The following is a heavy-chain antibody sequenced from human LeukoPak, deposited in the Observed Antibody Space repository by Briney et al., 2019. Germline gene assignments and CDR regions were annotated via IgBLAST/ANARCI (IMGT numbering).Heavy chain of an antibody. CDR1: GFSFNGYG. J-gene: IGHJ2*01. CDR2: ISSKANYYAT. CDR3: TRSASVDIGGRPDFCYFDL. Sequence: GGSLKLSCEGSGFSFNGYGLHWVRQASGKGLEWIGRISSKANYYATAYVESVKGRFIVSRDDSKRSAYLQMNDLKTEDTAVYYCTRSASVDIGGRPDFCYFDLWGRGTLVSVSS. D-gene: IGHD1-26*01. V-gene: IGHV3-73*01.